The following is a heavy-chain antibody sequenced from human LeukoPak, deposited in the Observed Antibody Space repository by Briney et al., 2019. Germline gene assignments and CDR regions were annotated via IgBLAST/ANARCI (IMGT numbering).Heavy chain of an antibody. CDR2: IYYSGST. Sequence: SQTLSLTCTVSGGSISSGGSYWSWIRQPPGKGLEWIGYIYYSGSTNYNPSLKSRVTISVDTSKNQFSLKLSSVTAADTAVYYCARGRAAILEGVDYWGQGTLVTVSS. D-gene: IGHD2-2*02. V-gene: IGHV4-61*08. CDR1: GGSISSGGSY. CDR3: ARGRAAILEGVDY. J-gene: IGHJ4*02.